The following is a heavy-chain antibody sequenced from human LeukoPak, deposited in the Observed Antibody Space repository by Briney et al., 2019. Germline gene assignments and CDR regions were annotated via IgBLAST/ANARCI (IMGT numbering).Heavy chain of an antibody. CDR1: GYIFTTYG. D-gene: IGHD1-26*01. CDR2: ISGYNDDT. J-gene: IGHJ3*02. Sequence: GASVKVSCKASGYIFTTYGISWVRQAPGQGLEWMGWISGYNDDTNYAQKLQGRVIMTTDTSTSTAYMELRSLTSDDTAVYYCARDHGFSGGSYFDTFDIWGRGTMVTVSS. V-gene: IGHV1-18*01. CDR3: ARDHGFSGGSYFDTFDI.